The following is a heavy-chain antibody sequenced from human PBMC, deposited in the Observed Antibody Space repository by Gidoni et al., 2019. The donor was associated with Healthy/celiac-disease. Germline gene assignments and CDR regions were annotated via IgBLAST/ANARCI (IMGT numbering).Heavy chain of an antibody. V-gene: IGHV4-59*08. CDR3: ARHRGNTYYDILTGYYPPYYFDY. D-gene: IGHD3-9*01. CDR1: GGPISSYD. Sequence: QVQLQESGPGLVKPSETLSLTCTVSGGPISSYDWSWIRQPPGKGLEWIGYIYYSGSTNYNPSLKSRVTISVDTSKNQFSLKLSSVTAADTAVYYCARHRGNTYYDILTGYYPPYYFDYWGQGTLVTVSS. J-gene: IGHJ4*02. CDR2: IYYSGST.